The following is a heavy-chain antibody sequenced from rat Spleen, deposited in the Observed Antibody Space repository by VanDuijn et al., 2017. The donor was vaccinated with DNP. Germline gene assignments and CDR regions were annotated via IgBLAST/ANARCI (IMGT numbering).Heavy chain of an antibody. CDR1: GFTFSDYN. V-gene: IGHV5-7*01. CDR3: ATQAGDFDY. J-gene: IGHJ2*01. Sequence: EVQLVESGGGLVQPGRSLKLSCAASGFTFSDYNMAWVRQAPKKGLEWVATIIYDGSSTYYGDSVKGRFTIYRDNAKSTLYLQIDSMRSEDTATYYCATQAGDFDYWGQGVMVTVSS. CDR2: IIYDGSST. D-gene: IGHD5-1*01.